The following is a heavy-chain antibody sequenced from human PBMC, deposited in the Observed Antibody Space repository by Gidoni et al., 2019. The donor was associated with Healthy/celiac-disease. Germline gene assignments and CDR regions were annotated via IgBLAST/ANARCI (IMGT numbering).Heavy chain of an antibody. CDR1: GGSISSSSYY. V-gene: IGHV4-39*01. Sequence: QLQLQESGPGLVKPSETLSLTCTVSGGSISSSSYYWGWIRQPPGKGLEWIGSIYYSGSTYYNPSLKSRVTISVDTSKNQFSLKLSSVTAADTAVYYCATDGLTRLDYYYYGMDVWGQGTTVTVSS. J-gene: IGHJ6*02. CDR3: ATDGLTRLDYYYYGMDV. CDR2: IYYSGST. D-gene: IGHD7-27*01.